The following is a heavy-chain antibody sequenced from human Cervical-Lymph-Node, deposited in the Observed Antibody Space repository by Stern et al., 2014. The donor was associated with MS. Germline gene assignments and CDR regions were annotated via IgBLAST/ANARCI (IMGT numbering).Heavy chain of an antibody. J-gene: IGHJ4*02. CDR1: GFTINNYD. D-gene: IGHD5-24*01. V-gene: IGHV3-23*04. Sequence: EMQLVESGGNLVKPGGSLRLSCAASGFTINNYDMTWVRQAPGKGLAWVSTISGGGGRTYYADSVEGRFTISRDKSKNTLFLQMNSLSPEDTAVYYCAVGMATICDYWGQGALVTVSS. CDR3: AVGMATICDY. CDR2: ISGGGGRT.